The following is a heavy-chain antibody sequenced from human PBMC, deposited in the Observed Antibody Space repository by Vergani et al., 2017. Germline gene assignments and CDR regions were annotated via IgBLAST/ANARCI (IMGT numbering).Heavy chain of an antibody. Sequence: EVQLLESGGGLVQPGGSLRLSCAASGFTFSSSAMSWVRQAPGKGLDWVSAISGIGGSTYYADSVKCRFTISRDNSKNTLYLKMNSLRAEDTGIYYCAKDILTNNIRNFWDYWGQGTLVTVSS. CDR3: AKDILTNNIRNFWDY. J-gene: IGHJ4*02. CDR2: ISGIGGST. CDR1: GFTFSSSA. V-gene: IGHV3-23*01. D-gene: IGHD3-9*01.